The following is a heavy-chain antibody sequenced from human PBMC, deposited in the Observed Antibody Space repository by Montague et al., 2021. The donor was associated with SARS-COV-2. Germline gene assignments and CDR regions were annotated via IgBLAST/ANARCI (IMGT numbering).Heavy chain of an antibody. CDR2: ISYDGSNK. CDR1: GFTFSSYA. V-gene: IGHV3-30*04. Sequence: SLRLSCAASGFTFSSYAMHWVRQAPGKGLEWVAVISYDGSNKYYADSVKGRFTISRDNSKNTLYLQMNSLRAGDTAVYYCASSLVWFEIDYWGQETLVTVSS. D-gene: IGHD3-10*01. J-gene: IGHJ4*02. CDR3: ASSLVWFEIDY.